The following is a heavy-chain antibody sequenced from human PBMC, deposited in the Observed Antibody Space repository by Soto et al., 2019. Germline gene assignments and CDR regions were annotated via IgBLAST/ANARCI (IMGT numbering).Heavy chain of an antibody. D-gene: IGHD6-13*01. V-gene: IGHV4-59*01. J-gene: IGHJ5*02. CDR2: SYYSGST. CDR1: GSSINNYY. CDR3: AKIGNIANWFDP. Sequence: SETLSLTCTVSGSSINNYYWGWIRQPPGKGLEWIGYSYYSGSTNYNPSLKSRVTISVDTSKNQFSLKLSSVSAADTAVYYCAKIGNIANWFDPWGQGTLVTVSS.